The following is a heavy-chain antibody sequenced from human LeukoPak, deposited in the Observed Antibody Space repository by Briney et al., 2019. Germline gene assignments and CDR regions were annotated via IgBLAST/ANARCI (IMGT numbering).Heavy chain of an antibody. D-gene: IGHD3-22*01. CDR2: FDPEDGET. V-gene: IGHV1-24*01. Sequence: GASVKVSCKFSGYTLTELSMHWVRQAPGKGLAWMGGFDPEDGETIYAQKFQGRVTMTEDTSTDTAYMELSSLRSEDTAVYYCATVRAPSPGGVETMTYYYDSSGYNPKYYFDYWGQGTLVTVSS. CDR1: GYTLTELS. CDR3: ATVRAPSPGGVETMTYYYDSSGYNPKYYFDY. J-gene: IGHJ4*02.